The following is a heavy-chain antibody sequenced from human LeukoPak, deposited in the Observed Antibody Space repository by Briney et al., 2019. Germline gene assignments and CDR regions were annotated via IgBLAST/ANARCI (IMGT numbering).Heavy chain of an antibody. D-gene: IGHD6-13*01. V-gene: IGHV1-46*01. J-gene: IGHJ3*02. Sequence: ASVKVSCKASGYTFTSYDINWVRQAPGQGLEWMGIINPSGGSTSYAQKFQDRVTMTRDTSTSTVYMELSSLRSEDTAVYYCATPGEPYSSSWGAFDIWGQGTMVTVSS. CDR2: INPSGGST. CDR1: GYTFTSYD. CDR3: ATPGEPYSSSWGAFDI.